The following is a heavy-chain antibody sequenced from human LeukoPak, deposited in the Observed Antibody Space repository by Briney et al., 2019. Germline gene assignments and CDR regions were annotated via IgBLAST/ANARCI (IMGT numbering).Heavy chain of an antibody. CDR1: GFTSSTFA. Sequence: GGSLRLSCAASGFTSSTFAMHWVRQAPGKGLEWVAVISYDGRNKYYADSVKGRFTISRDNSKSTVYLQMNSLRPEDAAIYYCTRVANFGGYEFDVWGQGTLVTVSS. J-gene: IGHJ4*02. D-gene: IGHD5-12*01. V-gene: IGHV3-30*01. CDR3: TRVANFGGYEFDV. CDR2: ISYDGRNK.